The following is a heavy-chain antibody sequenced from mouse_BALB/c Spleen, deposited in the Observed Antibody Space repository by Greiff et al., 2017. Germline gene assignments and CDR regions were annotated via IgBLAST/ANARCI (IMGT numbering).Heavy chain of an antibody. D-gene: IGHD1-1*02. CDR1: GYTFTSYT. CDR2: INPSSGYT. V-gene: IGHV1-4*01. Sequence: LQESGAELARPGASVKMSCKASGYTFTSYTMHWVKQRPGQGLEWIGYINPSSGYTNYNQKFKDKATLTADKSSSTAYMQLSSLTSEDSAVYYCARPLWDVEGFAYWGQGTLVTVSA. CDR3: ARPLWDVEGFAY. J-gene: IGHJ3*01.